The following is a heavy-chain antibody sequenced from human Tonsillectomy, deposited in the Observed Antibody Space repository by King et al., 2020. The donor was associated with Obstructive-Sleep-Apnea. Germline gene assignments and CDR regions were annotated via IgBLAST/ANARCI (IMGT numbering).Heavy chain of an antibody. J-gene: IGHJ3*02. CDR3: ARDRGYYDSSGYNDAFDI. Sequence: QLQESGPGLVKPSQTLSLTCTVSGGSISSGGYYWSWIRQHPGKGLEWIGYIYYSGSTYYNPSLKSRVTISVDTSKNQFSLKLSSVSAADTAVYYCARDRGYYDSSGYNDAFDIWGQGTMVTVSS. CDR1: GGSISSGGYY. D-gene: IGHD3-22*01. V-gene: IGHV4-31*03. CDR2: IYYSGST.